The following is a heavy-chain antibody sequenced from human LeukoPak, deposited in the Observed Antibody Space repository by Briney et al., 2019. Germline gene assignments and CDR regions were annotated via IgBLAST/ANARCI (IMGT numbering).Heavy chain of an antibody. CDR1: GYTFTSYG. V-gene: IGHV1-18*01. Sequence: GASVKVSCKASGYTFTSYGISWVRQAPGQGLEWMGWISAYNGNTNYAQKLQGRVTMTTDTSTSTAYMELRSLRSDDTAVYYCARQTYSSSEGGYYYYYMDVWGKGTTVTVSS. D-gene: IGHD6-6*01. CDR3: ARQTYSSSEGGYYYYYMDV. CDR2: ISAYNGNT. J-gene: IGHJ6*03.